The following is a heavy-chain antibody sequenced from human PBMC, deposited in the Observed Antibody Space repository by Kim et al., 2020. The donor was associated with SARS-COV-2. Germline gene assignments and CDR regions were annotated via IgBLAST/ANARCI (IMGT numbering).Heavy chain of an antibody. CDR1: GGSFSGYY. CDR2: INHSGST. J-gene: IGHJ1*01. D-gene: IGHD2-2*01. CDR3: ARPHFPHAASAIRGYFQH. V-gene: IGHV4-34*01. Sequence: SETLSLTCAVYGGSFSGYYWSWIRQPPGKGLEWIGEINHSGSTNYNPSLKSRVTISVDTSKNQFSLKLSSVTAADTAVYYCARPHFPHAASAIRGYFQHWGQGTLVTVSS.